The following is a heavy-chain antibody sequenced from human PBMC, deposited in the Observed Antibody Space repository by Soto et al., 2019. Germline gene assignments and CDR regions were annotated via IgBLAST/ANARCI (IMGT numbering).Heavy chain of an antibody. CDR1: GFTFSSYE. V-gene: IGHV3-48*03. CDR2: ISSSGSTI. J-gene: IGHJ6*02. Sequence: GGSLRLSCAASGFTFSSYEMNWVRQAPGKGLEWVSYISSSGSTIYYADSVKGRFTISRDNAKNSLYLQMNSLRAEDTAVYYCARDHKVGYYYYGMDVWGQGTTVTVSS. CDR3: ARDHKVGYYYYGMDV.